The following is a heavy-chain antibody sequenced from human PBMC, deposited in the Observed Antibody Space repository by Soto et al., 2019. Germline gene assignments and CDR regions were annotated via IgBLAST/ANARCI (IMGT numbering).Heavy chain of an antibody. CDR3: ARSVGATPAPGAFDI. V-gene: IGHV4-30-4*01. Sequence: SETLSLTCTVSGGSISSGDYYWSWIRQPPGKGLEWIGYIYYSGSTYYNPSLKSRVTISVDTSKNQFSLKLSSVTAADTAVYYCARSVGATPAPGAFDIWGQGTMVTVSS. CDR1: GGSISSGDYY. CDR2: IYYSGST. J-gene: IGHJ3*02. D-gene: IGHD1-26*01.